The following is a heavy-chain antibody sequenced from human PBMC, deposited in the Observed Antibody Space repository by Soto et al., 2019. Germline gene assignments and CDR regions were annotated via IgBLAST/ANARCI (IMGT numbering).Heavy chain of an antibody. D-gene: IGHD2-15*01. CDR2: ISDSGGST. V-gene: IGHV3-23*01. CDR1: GFTFSSYA. Sequence: EVQLLESGGGLVQPGGSLRLSCAASGFTFSSYAMSWVRQAPGKGLEWVSGISDSGGSTYYADSVKGRFTISRDNSKNTLYLQMNSLRAEDTAVYYFANGCGGTCYSRIHYWGQGNLVTVSS. CDR3: ANGCGGTCYSRIHY. J-gene: IGHJ4*02.